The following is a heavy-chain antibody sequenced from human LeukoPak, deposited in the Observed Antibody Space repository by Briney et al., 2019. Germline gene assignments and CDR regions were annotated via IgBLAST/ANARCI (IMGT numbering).Heavy chain of an antibody. CDR2: ISSSSSYI. D-gene: IGHD5-12*01. J-gene: IGHJ4*02. CDR1: GFTFSSFS. Sequence: PGGSLRLSCAASGFTFSSFSMNWVRQAPGKGLEWASSISSSSSYIYYADSVKGRFTISRDNAKNSLYLQMNSLRAEDTAVYYCARDVGGSPDYWGRGTLVTVSS. CDR3: ARDVGGSPDY. V-gene: IGHV3-21*01.